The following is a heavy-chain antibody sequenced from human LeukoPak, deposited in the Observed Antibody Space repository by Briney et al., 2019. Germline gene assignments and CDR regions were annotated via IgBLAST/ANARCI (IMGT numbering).Heavy chain of an antibody. D-gene: IGHD6-19*01. V-gene: IGHV3-33*06. CDR2: IWYDGSNK. CDR3: AKTSSGWYGVYFDY. Sequence: PGGSLRLSCAASGFTFSSYGMHWVRQAPGKGLEWVAVIWYDGSNKYYADSVKGRFTISKDNSRNTLDLQMNSLSAEDTAVYYCAKTSSGWYGVYFDYWGQGTLVTVSS. CDR1: GFTFSSYG. J-gene: IGHJ4*02.